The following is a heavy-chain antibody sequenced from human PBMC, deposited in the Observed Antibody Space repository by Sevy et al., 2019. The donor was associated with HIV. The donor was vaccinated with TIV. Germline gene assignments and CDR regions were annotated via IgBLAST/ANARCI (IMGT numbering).Heavy chain of an antibody. J-gene: IGHJ4*02. CDR2: FDPEDGDPEDGKT. V-gene: IGHV1-24*01. CDR1: GYTLAKFS. Sequence: ASVKVSCKVSGYTLAKFSIHWVRQAPGKGLEWMTSFDPEDGDPEDGKTNYAKKFLGRVTMTEDTSTDTAYMELRSLRSDDTAVYYCATTKDYYDSSGYPFDYWGQGTLVTVSS. D-gene: IGHD3-22*01. CDR3: ATTKDYYDSSGYPFDY.